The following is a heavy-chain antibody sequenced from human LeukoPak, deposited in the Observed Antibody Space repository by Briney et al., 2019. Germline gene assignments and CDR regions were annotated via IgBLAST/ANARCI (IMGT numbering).Heavy chain of an antibody. CDR1: GFTFSSYVMT. J-gene: IGHJ4*02. CDR2: IYYSGST. D-gene: IGHD5-24*01. V-gene: IGHV4-39*01. Sequence: GSLRLSCIASGFTFSSYVMTWVRQPPGKGLEWIGSIYYSGSTYYNPSLKSRVTISVDTSKNQFSLKLSSVTAADTAVYYCASILIKDGYIHFDYWGQGTLVTVSS. CDR3: ASILIKDGYIHFDY.